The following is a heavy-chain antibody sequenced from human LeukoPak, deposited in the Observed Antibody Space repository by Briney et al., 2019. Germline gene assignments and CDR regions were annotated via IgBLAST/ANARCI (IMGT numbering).Heavy chain of an antibody. CDR2: INPSGGST. CDR1: GYTFTSYY. CDR3: AGEHARAPAAYYYDSSGYYPPDY. D-gene: IGHD3-22*01. Sequence: ASVKVSCKASGYTFTSYYMHWVRQAPGQGLEWMGIINPSGGSTSYAQKFQGRVTMTRDTSTSTVYMELSSLRSEDTAVYYCAGEHARAPAAYYYDSSGYYPPDYWGQGTLVTVSS. J-gene: IGHJ4*02. V-gene: IGHV1-46*01.